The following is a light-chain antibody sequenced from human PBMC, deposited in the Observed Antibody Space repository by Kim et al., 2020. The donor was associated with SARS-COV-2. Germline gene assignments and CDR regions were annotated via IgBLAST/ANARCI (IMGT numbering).Light chain of an antibody. CDR1: SGHSNYA. J-gene: IGLJ3*02. CDR3: QTWGTGLV. CDR2: INNDGSH. Sequence: GASVKLTCTLSSGHSNYAIAWHQQQPEKGPRYLMKINNDGSHTKGDGIPDRFSGSSSGAERYLTISSLQSEDEADYYCQTWGTGLVFGGGTKVTVL. V-gene: IGLV4-69*01.